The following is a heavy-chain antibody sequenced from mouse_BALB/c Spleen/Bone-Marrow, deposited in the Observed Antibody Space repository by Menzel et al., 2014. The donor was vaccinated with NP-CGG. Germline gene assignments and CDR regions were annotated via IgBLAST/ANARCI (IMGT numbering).Heavy chain of an antibody. J-gene: IGHJ2*01. D-gene: IGHD1-1*01. CDR2: ISSGSSTI. CDR3: ARSGSSSGYFDY. CDR1: EFTFSSFG. Sequence: EVQLQQSGGGLVQPGGSRKLSCAASEFTFSSFGMHWVRQAPEKGLEWVAYISSGSSTIYYADTVMGRFTISRDNPKNTLFLQMTSLRSEDTAMYYCARSGSSSGYFDYWGQGTTLTVSS. V-gene: IGHV5-17*02.